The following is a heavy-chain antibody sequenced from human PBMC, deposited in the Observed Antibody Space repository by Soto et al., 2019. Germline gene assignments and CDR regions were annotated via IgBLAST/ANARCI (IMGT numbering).Heavy chain of an antibody. CDR1: GGSISSYY. J-gene: IGHJ4*02. Sequence: SETLSLTCTVSGGSISSYYWSWIRQPPGKGLEWIGYIYYSGSTNYNPSLKSRVTISVDTSKNQFSLKLSSVTAADTAVYYCARDLDPSGSYYTDYWGPGTLVTVSS. CDR2: IYYSGST. V-gene: IGHV4-59*01. CDR3: ARDLDPSGSYYTDY. D-gene: IGHD3-10*01.